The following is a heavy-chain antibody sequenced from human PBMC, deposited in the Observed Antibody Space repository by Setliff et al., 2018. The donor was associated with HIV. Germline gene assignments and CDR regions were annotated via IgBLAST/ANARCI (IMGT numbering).Heavy chain of an antibody. CDR3: ARGVPADGYAFDV. CDR1: GYSFTSYG. V-gene: IGHV1-18*01. CDR2: ISAHNGHT. J-gene: IGHJ3*01. Sequence: ASVKVSCKASGYSFTSYGFTWVRQAPGQGLEWMGWISAHNGHTEYAQKFQDRVTMSTDTSTTTALMELRSLISDDTAVYYCARGVPADGYAFDVWGQGTLVTV. D-gene: IGHD6-13*01.